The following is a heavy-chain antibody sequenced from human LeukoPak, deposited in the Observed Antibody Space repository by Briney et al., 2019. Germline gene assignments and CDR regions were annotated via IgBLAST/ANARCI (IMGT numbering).Heavy chain of an antibody. D-gene: IGHD6-19*01. J-gene: IGHJ3*02. V-gene: IGHV3-15*01. CDR2: IKSKTDGGTT. CDR3: TTEGSSGWYLAFDI. CDR1: GFTFSNAR. Sequence: GGSLRLSCAASGFTFSNARMSWVRQAPGKGLEWVGRIKSKTDGGTTDYAAPVKGRFTISRDDSKNTLYLQMNSLKTEDTAVYYCTTEGSSGWYLAFDIWGQGTMVTVSS.